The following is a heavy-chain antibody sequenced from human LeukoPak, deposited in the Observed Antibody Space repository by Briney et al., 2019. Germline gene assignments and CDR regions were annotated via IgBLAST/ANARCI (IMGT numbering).Heavy chain of an antibody. V-gene: IGHV4-30-2*01. CDR1: GGSISSGGYY. D-gene: IGHD6-6*01. CDR3: ARAGIAAHTYYFDY. Sequence: SETLSLTCTVSGGSISSGGYYWSWIRQPSGKGLEWIGYIYHSGSTYYNPSLKSRVTISVDRSKNQFSLKLSSVTAADTAVYYCARAGIAAHTYYFDYWGQGTLVTVSS. J-gene: IGHJ4*02. CDR2: IYHSGST.